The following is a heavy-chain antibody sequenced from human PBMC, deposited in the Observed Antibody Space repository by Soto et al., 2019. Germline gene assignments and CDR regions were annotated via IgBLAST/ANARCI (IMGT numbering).Heavy chain of an antibody. CDR3: ARDENGNVFKI. Sequence: GASVKVSYKASGYGFTDKYIHRAREATAQGLEWVGWVYPNTGATHYAQNCQGRRTMTSDTSISTAYMELSSLTADDTAVYYCARDENGNVFKIWGQGTMVTVSS. J-gene: IGHJ3*02. D-gene: IGHD1-1*01. V-gene: IGHV1-2*02. CDR2: VYPNTGAT. CDR1: GYGFTDKY.